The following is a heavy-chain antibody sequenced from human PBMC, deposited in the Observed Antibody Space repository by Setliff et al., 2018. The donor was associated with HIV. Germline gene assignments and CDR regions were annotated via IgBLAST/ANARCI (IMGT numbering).Heavy chain of an antibody. V-gene: IGHV4-34*01. CDR1: GGSFSGYF. Sequence: ETLSLTCAVYGGSFSGYFWSWIRQPPGKGLEWIGAINHSGSTNYNPSLKSRVTISVDTSKNQFSLKLSSVTAADTAVYYCARGEWELLGYWFDPWGQGILVTVSS. D-gene: IGHD1-26*01. CDR2: INHSGST. J-gene: IGHJ5*02. CDR3: ARGEWELLGYWFDP.